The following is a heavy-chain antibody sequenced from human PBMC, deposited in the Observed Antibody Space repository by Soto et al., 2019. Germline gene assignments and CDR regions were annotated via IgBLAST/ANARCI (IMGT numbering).Heavy chain of an antibody. Sequence: PSETLSLTCTVSGGSISSYYWSWIRQPPGKGLEWIGYIYYRGSTNYNPSLKSRVTISVDTSKNQFSLKLSSVTAADTAVYYCACLVGATKVDYWGQGTLVTVSS. J-gene: IGHJ4*02. D-gene: IGHD1-26*01. CDR2: IYYRGST. V-gene: IGHV4-59*01. CDR3: ACLVGATKVDY. CDR1: GGSISSYY.